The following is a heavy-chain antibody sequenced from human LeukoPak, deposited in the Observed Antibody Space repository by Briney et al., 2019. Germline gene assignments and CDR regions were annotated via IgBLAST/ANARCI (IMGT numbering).Heavy chain of an antibody. Sequence: ASVKVSCKASGGTFSSYAISWVRQAPGQGLEWMGGIIPIFGTANYAQKFQGRVTITTDESTSTAYMELSSLRSEDTAVYYCARDRKMTITIFGVPQDTDAFDIWGQGTMVTVSS. V-gene: IGHV1-69*05. CDR2: IIPIFGTA. CDR1: GGTFSSYA. D-gene: IGHD3-3*01. J-gene: IGHJ3*02. CDR3: ARDRKMTITIFGVPQDTDAFDI.